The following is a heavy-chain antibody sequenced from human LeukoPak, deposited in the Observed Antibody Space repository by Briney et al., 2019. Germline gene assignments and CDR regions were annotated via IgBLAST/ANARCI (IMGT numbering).Heavy chain of an antibody. D-gene: IGHD6-13*01. V-gene: IGHV3-53*01. CDR2: IYSGGST. J-gene: IGHJ4*02. Sequence: GGSLRLSCAASGFTVSSNYMSWVRQAPGKGLEWVSVIYSGGSTYYADSVKGRFTISRDNSKNTLYLQMNSLRAEDTAVCYCARGIAAADPFDYWGQGTLVTVSS. CDR3: ARGIAAADPFDY. CDR1: GFTVSSNY.